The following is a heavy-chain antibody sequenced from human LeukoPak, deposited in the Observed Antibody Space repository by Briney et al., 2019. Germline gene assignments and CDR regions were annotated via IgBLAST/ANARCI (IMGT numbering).Heavy chain of an antibody. D-gene: IGHD1-1*01. CDR1: GFTFSTYG. J-gene: IGHJ4*02. Sequence: GGSLRLSCAASGFTFSTYGMHWVRQAPGKGLGWVAFIQYDGSNKYYADSVKGRFTISRDNSKNALYLQMNSLRAEDTAMYYCAKDQQLEPFHYWGQGTLVTVSS. CDR2: IQYDGSNK. V-gene: IGHV3-30*02. CDR3: AKDQQLEPFHY.